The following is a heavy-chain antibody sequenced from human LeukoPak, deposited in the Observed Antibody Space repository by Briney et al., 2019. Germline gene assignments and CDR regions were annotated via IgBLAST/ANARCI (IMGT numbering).Heavy chain of an antibody. J-gene: IGHJ3*02. CDR1: GGSFSGYY. Sequence: SETLSLTCAVYGGSFSGYYRSWIRQPPGKGLEWIGEINHGGSTNYNPSLKSRVTISVDTSKNQFSPKLSSMTAADTAVYYCARGRWPGDAFDIWGQGTMVTVSS. V-gene: IGHV4-34*01. D-gene: IGHD4-23*01. CDR3: ARGRWPGDAFDI. CDR2: INHGGST.